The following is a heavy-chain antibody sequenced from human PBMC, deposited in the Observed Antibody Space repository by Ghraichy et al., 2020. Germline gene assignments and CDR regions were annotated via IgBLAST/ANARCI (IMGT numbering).Heavy chain of an antibody. CDR1: GDSVSSNSAA. CDR2: TYYRSKWYN. J-gene: IGHJ6*02. Sequence: SQTLSLTCAISGDSVSSNSAAWNWIRQSPSRGLEWLGRTYYRSKWYNDYAVSVKSRITINPDTSKNQFSLQLNSVTPEDTAVYYCARDRIWVGATSHYYYYGMDVWGQGTTVTVSS. CDR3: ARDRIWVGATSHYYYYGMDV. V-gene: IGHV6-1*01. D-gene: IGHD1-26*01.